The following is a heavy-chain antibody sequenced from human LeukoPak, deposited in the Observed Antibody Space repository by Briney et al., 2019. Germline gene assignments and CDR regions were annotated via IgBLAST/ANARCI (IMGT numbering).Heavy chain of an antibody. J-gene: IGHJ4*02. Sequence: GGSLRLSCAASGFTFSSYGMHWVRQAPGKGLEWVSRINSDGSGTSYADSVKGRFTISRDNAKNTLYLQMNSLRAEDTAVYYCARDPYYDSSGYEIWYYFDYWGQGTLVTVSS. CDR3: ARDPYYDSSGYEIWYYFDY. CDR1: GFTFSSYG. D-gene: IGHD3-22*01. CDR2: INSDGSGT. V-gene: IGHV3-74*01.